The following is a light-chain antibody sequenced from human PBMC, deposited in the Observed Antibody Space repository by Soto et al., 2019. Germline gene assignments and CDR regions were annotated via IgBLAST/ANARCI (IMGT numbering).Light chain of an antibody. V-gene: IGKV3-20*01. CDR2: GAS. CDR3: QHSGNSHGT. J-gene: IGKJ1*01. CDR1: QGISSY. Sequence: LTQSPSSLSASVGDRVTITCRASQGISSYLAWYQQKPGQVPRLLIYGASSRATGIPDRFSGSGSGTDFTLTISRLEPEDVAVYYCQHSGNSHGTFGQGTKVEIK.